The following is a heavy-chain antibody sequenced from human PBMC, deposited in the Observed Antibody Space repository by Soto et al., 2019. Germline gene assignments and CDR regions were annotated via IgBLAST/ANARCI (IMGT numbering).Heavy chain of an antibody. CDR3: ARDLSVYSGLDY. V-gene: IGHV3-33*01. J-gene: IGHJ4*02. D-gene: IGHD6-13*01. Sequence: PGGSLRLSCAASGFTFSSYGMHWVRQAPGKGLEWVAVIWYDGSNKYYADSVKGRFTISRDNSKNTLYLQMNSLRAEDTAVYYCARDLSVYSGLDYWGQGTLVTVSS. CDR1: GFTFSSYG. CDR2: IWYDGSNK.